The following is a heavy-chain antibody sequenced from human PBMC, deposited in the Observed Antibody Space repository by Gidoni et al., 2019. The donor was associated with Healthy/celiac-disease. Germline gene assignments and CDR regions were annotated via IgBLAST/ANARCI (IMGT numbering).Heavy chain of an antibody. D-gene: IGHD5-12*01. Sequence: EVQLVESGGVVVQPGGSLRLSCAASGFTFDDYTMHWVRQAPGKGLEWVSLISWDGGSTYYADSVKGRFTISRDNSKNSLYLQMNSLRTEDTALYYCAKANSGYPRGESEFDYWGQGTLVTVSS. CDR3: AKANSGYPRGESEFDY. CDR2: ISWDGGST. CDR1: GFTFDDYT. J-gene: IGHJ4*02. V-gene: IGHV3-43*01.